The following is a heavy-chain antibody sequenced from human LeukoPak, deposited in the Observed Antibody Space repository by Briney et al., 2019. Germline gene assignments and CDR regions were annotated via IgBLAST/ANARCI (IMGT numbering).Heavy chain of an antibody. Sequence: SETLSLTCTVTGASISSHYWCWIRQTPGTGLEWIGDIYDRGSSTYNPSLKSRVSISVDTSRNQFSLNLRSVTAADTAVYYCAKIEVGRFDPWGQGTLVTVSS. V-gene: IGHV4-59*11. CDR3: AKIEVGRFDP. CDR1: GASISSHY. J-gene: IGHJ5*02. CDR2: IYDRGSS. D-gene: IGHD1-26*01.